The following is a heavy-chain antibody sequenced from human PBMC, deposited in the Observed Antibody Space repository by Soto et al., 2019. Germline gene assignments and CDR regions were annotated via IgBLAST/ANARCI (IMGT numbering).Heavy chain of an antibody. V-gene: IGHV4-59*08. Sequence: QVQLQESGPGLVKPSETLSLTCIVSGASINNYYWSWIRQPPGKGLEWIGYIYYSGSTNYNPSLKRRVTISVDTSKNQFSLRLSSVTAAATAVYYCARPTKGGAYDLWGQGTMVTVSS. CDR1: GASINNYY. CDR2: IYYSGST. J-gene: IGHJ3*01. CDR3: ARPTKGGAYDL.